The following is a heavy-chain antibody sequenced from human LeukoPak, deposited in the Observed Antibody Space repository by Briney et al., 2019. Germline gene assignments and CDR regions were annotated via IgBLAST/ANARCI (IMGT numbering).Heavy chain of an antibody. Sequence: SETLTLTCAVYGGSLSGYYWSWIRQPPGKGLEWIGEINHSGSTNYNPSLKSRVTISVDTSKNQFSLKLSSVTAADTAVYYCARGGDGYNQASDYWGQGTLVTVSS. CDR3: ARGGDGYNQASDY. J-gene: IGHJ4*02. V-gene: IGHV4-34*01. CDR1: GGSLSGYY. D-gene: IGHD5-24*01. CDR2: INHSGST.